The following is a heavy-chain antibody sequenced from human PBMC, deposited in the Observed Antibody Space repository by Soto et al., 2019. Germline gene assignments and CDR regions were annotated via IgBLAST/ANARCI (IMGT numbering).Heavy chain of an antibody. V-gene: IGHV4-59*01. D-gene: IGHD1-26*01. Sequence: SETLSLTCTVSGGSISSYYWSWIRQPPGKGLEWIGYIYYSGSTNYNPSLKSRVTISVDTSISTAYMELGRLRSDDTAVYYCARGKGRSGSYYDYWGQGTLVTVSS. CDR1: GGSISSYY. J-gene: IGHJ4*02. CDR3: ARGKGRSGSYYDY. CDR2: IYYSGST.